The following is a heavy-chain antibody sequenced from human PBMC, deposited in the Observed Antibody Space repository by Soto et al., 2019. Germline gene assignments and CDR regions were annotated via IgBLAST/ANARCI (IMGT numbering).Heavy chain of an antibody. Sequence: EVQLLESGGGVVQPGGSLRLSCVASGFNFKKFAMAWVRQAPGEGRGWVSGISCCGGSTSYADSVKGRFSIARDDSKNTLSLQMNSLRVEDTAQYYCAKADGEQWLVPHLDNWGQGTLVTVS. CDR3: AKADGEQWLVPHLDN. CDR2: ISCCGGST. V-gene: IGHV3-23*01. J-gene: IGHJ4*02. CDR1: GFNFKKFA. D-gene: IGHD6-19*01.